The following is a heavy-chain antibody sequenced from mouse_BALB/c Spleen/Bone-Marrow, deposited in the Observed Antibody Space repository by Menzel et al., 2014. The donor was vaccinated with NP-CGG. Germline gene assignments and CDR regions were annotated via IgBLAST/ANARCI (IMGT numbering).Heavy chain of an antibody. CDR2: IWGDGST. CDR1: GFSLTGYG. V-gene: IGHV2-6-7*01. Sequence: QVQLKDSGPGLVAPSQSLSITCTVSGFSLTGYGVNWVRQPPGKGLEWLGMIWGDGSTDYNSALKSRLSISKDNSKSQVFLKMNSLQTDDTARYYCARALYDYDELYCAMDYWGQGTSVTVSS. D-gene: IGHD2-4*01. J-gene: IGHJ4*01. CDR3: ARALYDYDELYCAMDY.